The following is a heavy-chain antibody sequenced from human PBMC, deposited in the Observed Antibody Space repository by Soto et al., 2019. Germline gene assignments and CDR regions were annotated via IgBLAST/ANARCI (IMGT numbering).Heavy chain of an antibody. J-gene: IGHJ6*02. CDR2: IIPIFGTA. CDR1: GGTFSSYA. V-gene: IGHV1-69*13. Sequence: SVKVSCKASGGTFSSYAISWVRQAPGQGLEWMGGIIPIFGTANYAQKFQGRVTITADESTSTAYMELSSLRSEDTAVYYCALVGVFGVVSVYYYGMDVSGQGTTVTVSS. CDR3: ALVGVFGVVSVYYYGMDV. D-gene: IGHD3-3*01.